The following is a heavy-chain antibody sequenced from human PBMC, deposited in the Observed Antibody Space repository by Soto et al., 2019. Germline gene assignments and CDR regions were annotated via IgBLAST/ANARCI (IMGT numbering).Heavy chain of an antibody. D-gene: IGHD5-12*01. Sequence: SVKVSCKASGGTFSSYAISWVRQAPGQGLEWMGGIIPIFGTANYAQKFQGRVTITADESTSTAYMELSSLRSEDTAVYYCARDQGGRSGRYYGMDVWGQGTTVTVSS. J-gene: IGHJ6*02. CDR2: IIPIFGTA. CDR3: ARDQGGRSGRYYGMDV. CDR1: GGTFSSYA. V-gene: IGHV1-69*13.